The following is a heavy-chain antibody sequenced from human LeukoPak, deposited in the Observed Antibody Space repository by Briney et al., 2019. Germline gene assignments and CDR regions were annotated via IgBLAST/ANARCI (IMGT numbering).Heavy chain of an antibody. D-gene: IGHD6-13*01. Sequence: GGSLRLSCAASGXTLSTYSMNWVRQAPGKGLEWISYISSSSSIIYCADSVKGRFTISRDNAQQSLYLQMNSLRDEDTAVYYCARGRGAAAGARIFDYWGQGTLVTVSS. CDR3: ARGRGAAAGARIFDY. CDR1: GXTLSTYS. J-gene: IGHJ4*02. CDR2: ISSSSSII. V-gene: IGHV3-48*02.